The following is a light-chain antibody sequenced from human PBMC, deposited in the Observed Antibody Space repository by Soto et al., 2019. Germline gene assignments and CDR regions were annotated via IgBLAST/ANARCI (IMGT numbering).Light chain of an antibody. Sequence: DIQMTQSPSSLCGSVGDRVAITCRASEPISSYLNWYQQRPGTAPKLLXYPASSLHIGVPSRFSVSGSGTDFTLTITGLQPEDCETSSCQPTYDNPWTCGQGTKVDIK. CDR2: PAS. CDR3: QPTYDNPWT. V-gene: IGKV1-39*01. CDR1: EPISSY. J-gene: IGKJ1*01.